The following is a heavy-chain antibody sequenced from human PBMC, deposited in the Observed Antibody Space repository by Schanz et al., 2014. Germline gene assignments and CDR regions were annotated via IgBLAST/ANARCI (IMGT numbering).Heavy chain of an antibody. V-gene: IGHV1-3*01. CDR2: ISAYTNNT. Sequence: QVQLVQSGAEVKKPGASVKVSCKASGYTFTSYSIHWVRQAPGQGLEWMGWISAYTNNTNYAQKLQGRVTNTADKSTSTAYMELSSLKSEDTAVYYCARGPLGTSPWGQGTLVTVSS. CDR1: GYTFTSYS. CDR3: ARGPLGTSP. D-gene: IGHD5-12*01. J-gene: IGHJ5*02.